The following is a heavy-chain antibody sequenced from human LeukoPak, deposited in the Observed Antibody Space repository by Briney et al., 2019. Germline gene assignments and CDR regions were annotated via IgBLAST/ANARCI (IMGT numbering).Heavy chain of an antibody. D-gene: IGHD2-15*01. CDR1: GFTFRRYG. Sequence: GGSLRLSCAATGFTFRRYGMHWVRQAPGKGLEWVAFIRYDGSNKYYADSVKGRFTISRDNSKNTLYLQMNSLRAEDTAVYYCAKEEFCSGGSCYPDYWGQGTLVTVSS. V-gene: IGHV3-30*02. J-gene: IGHJ4*02. CDR3: AKEEFCSGGSCYPDY. CDR2: IRYDGSNK.